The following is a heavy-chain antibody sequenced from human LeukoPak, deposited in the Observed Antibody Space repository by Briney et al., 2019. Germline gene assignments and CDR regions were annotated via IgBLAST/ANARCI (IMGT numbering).Heavy chain of an antibody. CDR3: ASGRSLDAFDF. CDR2: IHHRGST. Sequence: SETLSLTCAVSGYSISSGYYWGWIRQPPGRGLEWIGTIHHRGSTYYNPSLKSRVTQSVDTSKNHFSLNLTSVTAADTAPYYCASGRSLDAFDFWGRGTMVTVSS. J-gene: IGHJ3*01. CDR1: GYSISSGYY. V-gene: IGHV4-38-2*01.